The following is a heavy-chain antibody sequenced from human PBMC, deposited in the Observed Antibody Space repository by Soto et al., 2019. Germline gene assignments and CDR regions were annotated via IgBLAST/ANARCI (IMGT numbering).Heavy chain of an antibody. CDR1: GFTFDNYV. D-gene: IGHD2-15*01. V-gene: IGHV3-23*01. Sequence: PVGSLRLSCAASGFTFDNYVMTWVRQAPGKGLEWVSAISRSGDTSYYADSAKGRFTISRDNSKSRLYLEMSSLRAEDTALYYCAKAALVGGGISAFDYWGQGILVTVSS. J-gene: IGHJ4*02. CDR2: ISRSGDTS. CDR3: AKAALVGGGISAFDY.